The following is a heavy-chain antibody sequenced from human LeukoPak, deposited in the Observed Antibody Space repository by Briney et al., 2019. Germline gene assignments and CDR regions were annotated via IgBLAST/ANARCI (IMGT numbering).Heavy chain of an antibody. V-gene: IGHV1-69*05. CDR1: GGTFSSYA. J-gene: IGHJ3*02. CDR3: GRDRTGDAFDI. Sequence: SVKVSCKASGGTFSSYAIIWVRQAPGRGLEWMGRIIPIFGTANYAQKFQGRVTITTDESTSTAYMELRSLRSEDTAVYYCGRDRTGDAFDIWGQGTMVTVSS. CDR2: IIPIFGTA.